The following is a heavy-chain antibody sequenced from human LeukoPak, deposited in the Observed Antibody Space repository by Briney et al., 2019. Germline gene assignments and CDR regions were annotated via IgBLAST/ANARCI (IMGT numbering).Heavy chain of an antibody. Sequence: GGSLRLSCAASGFTFSSYGMHWVRQAPGKGLEWVAVISYDGSNKYYADSVKGRFTISRDNSKNTLYLQMNSLRAEDTAVYYCAKDRGYSGSFLDYWGQGTLVTVSS. J-gene: IGHJ4*02. D-gene: IGHD1-26*01. CDR2: ISYDGSNK. CDR3: AKDRGYSGSFLDY. V-gene: IGHV3-30*18. CDR1: GFTFSSYG.